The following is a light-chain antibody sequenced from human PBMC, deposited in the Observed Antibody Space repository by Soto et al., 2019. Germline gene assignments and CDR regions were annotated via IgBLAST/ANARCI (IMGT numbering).Light chain of an antibody. V-gene: IGLV2-8*01. CDR2: EVS. Sequence: QSALAQPPSASGSPGQSVTITCTGTNSDVGTYNYVSWYQHHPGKAPKFMIYEVSKRPLGVPDRFSGSKSGNTASLTISGLQAADEADYYCCSYAGGWVFGGGTKVTVL. J-gene: IGLJ3*02. CDR3: CSYAGGWV. CDR1: NSDVGTYNY.